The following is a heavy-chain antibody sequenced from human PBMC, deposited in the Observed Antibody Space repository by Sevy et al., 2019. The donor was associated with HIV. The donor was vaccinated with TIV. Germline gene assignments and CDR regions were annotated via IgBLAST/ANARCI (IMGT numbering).Heavy chain of an antibody. CDR2: ISSSSSTI. J-gene: IGHJ6*03. Sequence: GGSLRLSCAASGFTFSSYSMNWVRQAPGKGLEWVSYISSSSSTIYYADSVKGRFTISRDNAKNSLYQQMNSLRAEDTAVYYCARDAYIAAAGTNYYYYMDVWGKGTTVTVSS. CDR1: GFTFSSYS. V-gene: IGHV3-48*01. D-gene: IGHD6-13*01. CDR3: ARDAYIAAAGTNYYYYMDV.